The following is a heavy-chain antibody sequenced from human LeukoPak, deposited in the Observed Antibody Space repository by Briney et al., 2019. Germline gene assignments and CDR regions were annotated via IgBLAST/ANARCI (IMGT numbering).Heavy chain of an antibody. V-gene: IGHV3-7*01. D-gene: IGHD3-10*02. CDR1: GFMFSNYW. CDR2: IKQEGSEK. J-gene: IGHJ6*04. Sequence: GSLRLSCAASGFMFSNYWMSWVRQAPGKGLEWVANIKQEGSEKYNVESVKGRFTISRDNATTSVYLPMNSLRAEDMAVYYCAELGITMIGGVWGKGTTVTISS. CDR3: AELGITMIGGV.